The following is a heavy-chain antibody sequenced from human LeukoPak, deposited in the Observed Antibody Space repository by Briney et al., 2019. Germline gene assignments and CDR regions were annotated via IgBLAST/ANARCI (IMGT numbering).Heavy chain of an antibody. V-gene: IGHV3-23*01. CDR2: ISATGLTT. Sequence: GGSLRLSCAASGITFSDQAMSWVRQAPGEGLEWVLTISATGLTTHFADSVRGRFTISRDNSKNTVYLQMNTLSADDTAMYYCALRVGGSYFPPYFNYWGQGTLVTVSS. D-gene: IGHD1-26*01. J-gene: IGHJ4*02. CDR3: ALRVGGSYFPPYFNY. CDR1: GITFSDQA.